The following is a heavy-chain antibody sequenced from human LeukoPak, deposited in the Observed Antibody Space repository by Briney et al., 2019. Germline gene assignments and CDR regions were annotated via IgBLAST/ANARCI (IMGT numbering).Heavy chain of an antibody. CDR3: AKFRDYDFWSGYYS. J-gene: IGHJ4*02. V-gene: IGHV3-23*01. Sequence: GGSLRLSCAASRFTFSSYAMSWVRQAPGKGLEWVSTISGGGGSTYYADSVKGRFTISRDNSKNTLYLQMNSLRAEDTAVYYCAKFRDYDFWSGYYSWGQGTLVTVSS. D-gene: IGHD3-3*01. CDR2: ISGGGGST. CDR1: RFTFSSYA.